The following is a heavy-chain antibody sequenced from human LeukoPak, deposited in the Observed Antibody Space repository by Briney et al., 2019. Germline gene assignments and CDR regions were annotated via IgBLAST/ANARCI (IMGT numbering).Heavy chain of an antibody. CDR3: ASPGAYY. CDR1: GFTFSSYA. CDR2: ISSNEGST. V-gene: IGHV3-64*01. Sequence: GGSLRLSCAASGFTFSSYAMHWVRQAPGKGLEYVSAISSNEGSTYYANSVKGRFTISRDNSKNTLYLHMGSLRAEDMAVYYCASPGAYYWGQGTLVTVSS. J-gene: IGHJ4*02.